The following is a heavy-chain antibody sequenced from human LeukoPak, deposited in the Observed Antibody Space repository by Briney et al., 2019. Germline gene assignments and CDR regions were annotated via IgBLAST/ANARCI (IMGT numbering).Heavy chain of an antibody. CDR1: GFTFSSYA. J-gene: IGHJ6*03. V-gene: IGHV3-23*01. Sequence: SGGSLRLSFAASGFTFSSYAMSWVRQAPGKGLEWVSAISGSGGRTYYADSVKGRFTLSRDNSKNTLYLQMNSLRAEDTAVYYCAKDVAYYYMDVWGKGTTVTVSS. CDR2: ISGSGGRT. CDR3: AKDVAYYYMDV.